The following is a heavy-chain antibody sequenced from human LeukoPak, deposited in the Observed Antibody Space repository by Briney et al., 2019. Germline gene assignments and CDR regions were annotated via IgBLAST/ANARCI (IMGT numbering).Heavy chain of an antibody. CDR1: GFTFSSYG. CDR3: ARARDGYRTDYFDY. D-gene: IGHD5-24*01. Sequence: GGSLRLSCAASGFTFSSYGMHWVRQAPGKGLEWVAVIWYDGSNKYYADSVKGRFTISRDNSKNTLYLQMNSLRAEDTAVYYCARARDGYRTDYFDYWGREPWSPSPQ. CDR2: IWYDGSNK. V-gene: IGHV3-33*01. J-gene: IGHJ4*02.